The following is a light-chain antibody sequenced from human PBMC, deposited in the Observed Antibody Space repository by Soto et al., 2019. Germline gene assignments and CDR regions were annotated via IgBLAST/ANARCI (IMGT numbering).Light chain of an antibody. CDR1: SSDVGGYNY. Sequence: QSVLTQPRSVAGGPGQSGTISCAGTSSDVGGYNYVSWYQQHPGKAPKLMIYDVSKRPSGVPDRFSGSKSGNTASLTISGLQAEDEADYYCCSYAGSYTYVFGTGTKVTVL. CDR3: CSYAGSYTYV. CDR2: DVS. V-gene: IGLV2-11*01. J-gene: IGLJ1*01.